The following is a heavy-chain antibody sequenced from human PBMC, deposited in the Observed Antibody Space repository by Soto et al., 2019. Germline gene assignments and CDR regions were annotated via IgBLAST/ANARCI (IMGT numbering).Heavy chain of an antibody. V-gene: IGHV4-39*01. J-gene: IGHJ4*02. Sequence: SETLSLTCTVSGGSISSSSYYWGWIRQPPGKGLEWIGSIYYSGSTYYNPSLKSRVTISVDTSMNQFSLKLSSVTAADTAVYYCARRSRILTGYTDYWGQGTLVTVSS. D-gene: IGHD3-9*01. CDR1: GGSISSSSYY. CDR2: IYYSGST. CDR3: ARRSRILTGYTDY.